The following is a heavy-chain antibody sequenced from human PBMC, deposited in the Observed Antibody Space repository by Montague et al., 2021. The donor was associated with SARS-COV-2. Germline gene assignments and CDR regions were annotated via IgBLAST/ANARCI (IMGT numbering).Heavy chain of an antibody. V-gene: IGHV4-59*07. D-gene: IGHD3-22*01. CDR3: ARGGGSGYRYYFDY. Sequence: SNTLSLTCTVSGGSISSYYWNWIWQPPGKGLEWIGYIYYSGRTNYNPSLKSRVTISVDTSKNQFSLKLSSVTAADTAVYYCARGGGSGYRYYFDYWGQGSLVTVSS. CDR1: GGSISSYY. CDR2: IYYSGRT. J-gene: IGHJ4*02.